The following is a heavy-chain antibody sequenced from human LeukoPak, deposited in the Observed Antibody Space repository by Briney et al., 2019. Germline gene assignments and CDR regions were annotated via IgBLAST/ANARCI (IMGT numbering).Heavy chain of an antibody. D-gene: IGHD6-6*01. CDR3: AATQRDSSSVDY. CDR2: IIPIFGKA. J-gene: IGHJ4*02. V-gene: IGHV1-69*05. Sequence: ASVKVSCKASGGTFSSYAITWVRQAPGQGLEWMGGIIPIFGKAKYAQKVQGRVTMSTDESTSTAYMELSSLRSEDTAVYYCAATQRDSSSVDYWGQGTLVTVSS. CDR1: GGTFSSYA.